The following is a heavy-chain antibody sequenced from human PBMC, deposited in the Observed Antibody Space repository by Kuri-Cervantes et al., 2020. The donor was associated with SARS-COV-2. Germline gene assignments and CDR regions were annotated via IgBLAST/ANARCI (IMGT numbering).Heavy chain of an antibody. CDR2: TIPIFGSP. J-gene: IGHJ5*02. D-gene: IGHD3-16*01. CDR1: GTAFSSFA. Sequence: SSVKVFCKASGTAFSSFAIIWVRQAPEQGLEWMGGTIPIFGSPIYAQKFQGRLSITADDSTSSVHMELSSLSSQDKGIYYCASRMGDLTSYTWYKWFDPWGQGTLVTVSS. V-gene: IGHV1-69*13. CDR3: ASRMGDLTSYTWYKWFDP.